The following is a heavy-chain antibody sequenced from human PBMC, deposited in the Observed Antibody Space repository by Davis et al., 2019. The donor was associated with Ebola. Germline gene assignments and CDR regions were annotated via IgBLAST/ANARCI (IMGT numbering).Heavy chain of an antibody. CDR1: GGSISSSSYY. V-gene: IGHV4-39*07. CDR2: IHYSGST. D-gene: IGHD2-2*01. Sequence: PSETLSLTCTVSGGSISSSSYYWGWIRQPPEKGLEWIGSIHYSGSTYYNPSLKSRVTISVDTSKNQFSLKLSSVTAADTAVYYCARAVCSSTSCYLYYYYYMDVWGKGTTVTVSS. J-gene: IGHJ6*03. CDR3: ARAVCSSTSCYLYYYYYMDV.